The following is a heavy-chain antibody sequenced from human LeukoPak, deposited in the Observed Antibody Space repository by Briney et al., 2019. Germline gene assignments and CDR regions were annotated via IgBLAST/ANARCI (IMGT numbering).Heavy chain of an antibody. D-gene: IGHD3-22*01. CDR3: ARAYYYDSSGRLGDAFDI. CDR2: IYPGDSDT. V-gene: IGHV5-51*01. CDR1: GYKLTNNW. J-gene: IGHJ3*02. Sequence: GESLKISCKISGYKLTNNWIAWVRQMPGKGLEWMGIIYPGDSDTRYSPSFQGQVTISADKSISTAYLQWSSLKASDTAMYYCARAYYYDSSGRLGDAFDIWGQGTMVTVSS.